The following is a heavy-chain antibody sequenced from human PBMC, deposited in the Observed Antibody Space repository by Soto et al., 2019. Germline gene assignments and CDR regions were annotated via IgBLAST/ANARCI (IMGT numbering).Heavy chain of an antibody. CDR2: IYYSGST. CDR3: GRELGGELSADY. V-gene: IGHV4-30-4*01. CDR1: GGSISSGDYY. D-gene: IGHD3-16*02. J-gene: IGHJ4*02. Sequence: QVQLQESGPGLVKPSQTLSLTCTVSGGSISSGDYYWSWIRQPPGKGLEWIGYIYYSGSTYYNPSLKRRVTESVYSPKNQSPLQLSSVTAADTAVYYCGRELGGELSADYWGQGTLVTVSS.